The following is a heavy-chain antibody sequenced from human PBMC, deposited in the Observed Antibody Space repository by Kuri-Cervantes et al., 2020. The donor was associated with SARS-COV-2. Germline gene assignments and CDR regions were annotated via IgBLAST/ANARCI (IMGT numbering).Heavy chain of an antibody. Sequence: GESLKISCAASGFTFSSYGVHWVRQAPGKGLEWVAVIWYDGSNKYYADSVKGRFTISRDNSKNTLYLQMNSLRAEDTAVYYCARDPYYYDSTVLDVWGQGTTVTVSS. J-gene: IGHJ6*02. CDR1: GFTFSSYG. CDR3: ARDPYYYDSTVLDV. CDR2: IWYDGSNK. V-gene: IGHV3-33*08. D-gene: IGHD3-22*01.